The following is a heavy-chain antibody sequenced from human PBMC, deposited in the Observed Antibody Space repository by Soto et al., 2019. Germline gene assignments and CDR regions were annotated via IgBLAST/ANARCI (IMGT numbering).Heavy chain of an antibody. CDR3: AKISPYSSGWSSQELVDY. V-gene: IGHV3-30*18. CDR2: ISYDGSNK. J-gene: IGHJ4*02. Sequence: QVQLVESGGGVVQPGRSLRLSCAASGFTFSSYGMHWVRQAPGKGLEWVAVISYDGSNKYYADSVKGRFTISRDNSKNPXXLQMNSLRAEDTAVYYCAKISPYSSGWSSQELVDYWGQGTLVTVSS. CDR1: GFTFSSYG. D-gene: IGHD6-19*01.